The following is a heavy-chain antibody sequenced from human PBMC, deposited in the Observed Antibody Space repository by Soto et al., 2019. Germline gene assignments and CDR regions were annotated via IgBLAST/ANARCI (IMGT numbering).Heavy chain of an antibody. Sequence: ASVKVSCKASGGTFSSYAISWVRQATGQGLEWMGWMNPNSGNTGYAQKFQGRVTMTRNTSISTAYMELSSLRSEDTAVYYCARGVSYNWFDPWGQGTLVTVSS. J-gene: IGHJ5*02. V-gene: IGHV1-8*02. CDR1: GGTFSSYA. CDR3: ARGVSYNWFDP. CDR2: MNPNSGNT.